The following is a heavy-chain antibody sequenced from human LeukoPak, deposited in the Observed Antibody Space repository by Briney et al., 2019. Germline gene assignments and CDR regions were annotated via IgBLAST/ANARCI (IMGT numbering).Heavy chain of an antibody. J-gene: IGHJ4*02. Sequence: SETLSLTCTVSGNSISSYYWSWIWQPPRQGLEWIGYIHYSGSTKYNPSLRSRVTLSADTSKNQFSLKLSSVTAADTAVYYCARHLRGEQQLSGFDYWGQGAPLSASS. V-gene: IGHV4-59*08. CDR1: GNSISSYY. CDR2: IHYSGST. D-gene: IGHD6-13*01. CDR3: ARHLRGEQQLSGFDY.